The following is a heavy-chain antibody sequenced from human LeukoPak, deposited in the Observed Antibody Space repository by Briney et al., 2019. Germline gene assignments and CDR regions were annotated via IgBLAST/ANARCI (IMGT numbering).Heavy chain of an antibody. J-gene: IGHJ4*02. D-gene: IGHD2-2*01. CDR1: GFAFDEHG. CDR3: ARAPITSPFYFDS. V-gene: IGHV3-20*04. CDR2: INWRGGST. Sequence: GGSLRLSCTASGFAFDEHGMSWVRQVPGKGLEWVSGINWRGGSTGYADPLRGRFTISRDNAKNSLYLQMDSLRAEDTALYYCARAPITSPFYFDSWGQGTLVTVPS.